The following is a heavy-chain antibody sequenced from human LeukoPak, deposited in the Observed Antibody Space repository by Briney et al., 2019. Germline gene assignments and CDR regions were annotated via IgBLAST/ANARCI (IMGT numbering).Heavy chain of an antibody. CDR2: IYPGDSDT. J-gene: IGHJ4*02. Sequence: GESLKISCKGSGYSFTSYWIGWERQMPGKGLEGMGIIYPGDSDTRYSPSFQGQVTISADKSISTAYLQWSSLKAPDTAMYYCARRTGSSGWYVLDYWGQGTLVTVSS. CDR1: GYSFTSYW. V-gene: IGHV5-51*01. CDR3: ARRTGSSGWYVLDY. D-gene: IGHD6-19*01.